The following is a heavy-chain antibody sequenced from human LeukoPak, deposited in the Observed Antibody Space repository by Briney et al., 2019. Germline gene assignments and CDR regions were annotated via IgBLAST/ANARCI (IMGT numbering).Heavy chain of an antibody. CDR1: GGSISSGDYY. Sequence: KPSETLSLTCTVSGGSISSGDYYWSWIRQPPGKGLEWIGYIYYSGSTYYNPSLKSRVTISVDTSKNQFSLKLSSVTAADTAVYYCAGGRVAATHQIDYWGQGTLVTVSS. D-gene: IGHD2-15*01. J-gene: IGHJ4*02. CDR2: IYYSGST. V-gene: IGHV4-30-4*01. CDR3: AGGRVAATHQIDY.